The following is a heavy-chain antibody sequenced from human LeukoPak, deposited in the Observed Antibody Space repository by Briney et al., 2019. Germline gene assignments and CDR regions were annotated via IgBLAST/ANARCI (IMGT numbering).Heavy chain of an antibody. D-gene: IGHD6-13*01. CDR2: INPSGGST. CDR3: AREYSSSWYYYYGMDV. J-gene: IGHJ6*02. V-gene: IGHV1-46*01. Sequence: GASVTVSCKASGYTFTSYYMHWVRQAPGQGLEWMGIINPSGGSTSYAQKFQGRVTMTRDTSTSTVYMELSSLRSEDTAVYYCAREYSSSWYYYYGMDVWGQGTTVTVSS. CDR1: GYTFTSYY.